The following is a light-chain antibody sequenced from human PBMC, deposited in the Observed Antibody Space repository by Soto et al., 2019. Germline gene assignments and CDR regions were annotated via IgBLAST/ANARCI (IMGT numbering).Light chain of an antibody. CDR1: SSDVGSHNL. J-gene: IGLJ3*02. CDR2: EGS. Sequence: QSALTQPASVSGSPGQSITISCTGTSSDVGSHNLVSWYQQHPGKAPKLIIYEGSKRPSGVSNRFSGSKSGNTASLTISGLQAEDEADYYCCSYAGSSTYWVFGGGTKLTVL. V-gene: IGLV2-23*01. CDR3: CSYAGSSTYWV.